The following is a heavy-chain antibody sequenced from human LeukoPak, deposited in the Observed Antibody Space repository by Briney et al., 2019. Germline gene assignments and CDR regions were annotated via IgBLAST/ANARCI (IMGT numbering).Heavy chain of an antibody. D-gene: IGHD4/OR15-4a*01. CDR1: GFTFSNYW. V-gene: IGHV3-7*03. J-gene: IGHJ4*02. CDR3: AKDRELSKALWGFDFDY. CDR2: IKEAGSEK. Sequence: PGGSLRLSCAASGFTFSNYWMSWVRQAPGKGLEFMANIKEAGSEKYYVDSVKGRFTISRDNSKNTLYLQMNSLRAEDTAVYYCAKDRELSKALWGFDFDYWGQGTLVTVSS.